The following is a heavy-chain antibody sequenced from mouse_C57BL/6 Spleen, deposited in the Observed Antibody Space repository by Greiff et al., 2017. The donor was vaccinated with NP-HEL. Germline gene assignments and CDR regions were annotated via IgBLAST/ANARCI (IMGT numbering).Heavy chain of an antibody. V-gene: IGHV1-50*01. Sequence: QVQLQQPGAELVKPGASVKLSCKASGYTFTSYWMQWVKQRPGQGLEWIGEIDPSDSYTNYNQKFKGKATLTVDTSSSTAYMQLSSLTSEDSAVYYCARRGIYYGYGGYAMDYWGQGTSVTVSS. J-gene: IGHJ4*01. CDR1: GYTFTSYW. CDR3: ARRGIYYGYGGYAMDY. CDR2: IDPSDSYT. D-gene: IGHD2-2*01.